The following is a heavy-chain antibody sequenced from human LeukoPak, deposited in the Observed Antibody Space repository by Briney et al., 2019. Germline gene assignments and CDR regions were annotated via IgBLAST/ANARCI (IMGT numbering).Heavy chain of an antibody. CDR2: INWNGGST. CDR3: ARPQNSGSYLGGYYFDY. D-gene: IGHD1-26*01. J-gene: IGHJ4*02. V-gene: IGHV3-20*04. Sequence: GGSLRLSCAASGFTFDDYGMSWVRQAPGKGLEWVSGINWNGGSTGYADSVKGRFTISRDNAKNSLYLQMNSLRAEDTALYYCARPQNSGSYLGGYYFDYWGQGTLVTVSS. CDR1: GFTFDDYG.